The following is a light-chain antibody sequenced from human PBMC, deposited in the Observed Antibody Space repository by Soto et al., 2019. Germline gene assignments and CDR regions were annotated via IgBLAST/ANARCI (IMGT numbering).Light chain of an antibody. CDR1: QSVGRNY. V-gene: IGKV3D-20*02. CDR2: DAS. J-gene: IGKJ1*01. CDR3: QQRSNWPRT. Sequence: EIVLTQSPGILSLSPGDRATLSYRASQSVGRNYLAWYQQKPGQAPRLLIYDASTRATGIPDRFSGSGSETDFTLTISSLEPEDFAVYYCQQRSNWPRTFGQGTKVDIK.